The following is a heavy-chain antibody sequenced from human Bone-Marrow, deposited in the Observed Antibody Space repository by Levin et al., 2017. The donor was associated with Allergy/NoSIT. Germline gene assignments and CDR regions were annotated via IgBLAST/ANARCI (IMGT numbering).Heavy chain of an antibody. J-gene: IGHJ6*02. V-gene: IGHV4-30-4*01. D-gene: IGHD3-22*01. CDR2: IYSSGNT. CDR1: GASISSNDYY. CDR3: ARDRDYYDSSGYDIVYYGMDV. Sequence: SETLSLTCTVSGASISSNDYYWSWIRQPPGKGLEWIGYIYSSGNTHYNPSLKSRVTMSLDASKNQISLKLNSVTAADTAVCYCARDRDYYDSSGYDIVYYGMDVWGQGTTVTVSS.